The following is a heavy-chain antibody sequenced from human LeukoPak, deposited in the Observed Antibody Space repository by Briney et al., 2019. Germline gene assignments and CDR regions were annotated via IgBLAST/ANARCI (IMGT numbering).Heavy chain of an antibody. J-gene: IGHJ4*02. V-gene: IGHV5-51*01. CDR1: GYRSTNYW. D-gene: IGHD6-13*01. CDR3: ARSSSWYYFDY. Sequence: GESLKISCKGSGYRSTNYWIAWMRQMPGKGLEWMGIIYPGDSEPRYSPSFQGQVTISADTSSSTAFLQWSSLKASDSGLYFCARSSSWYYFDYWGQGTLVTVSS. CDR2: IYPGDSEP.